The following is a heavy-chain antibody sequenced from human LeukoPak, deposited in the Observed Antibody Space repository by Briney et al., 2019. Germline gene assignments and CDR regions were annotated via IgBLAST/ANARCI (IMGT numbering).Heavy chain of an antibody. CDR3: ARDWFSGY. V-gene: IGHV4-34*01. CDR2: ISHSGST. CDR1: GDSFSGYY. J-gene: IGHJ4*02. D-gene: IGHD2/OR15-2a*01. Sequence: SETLSLTCGVYGDSFSGYYWSWIRQPPGMGLEWIAEISHSGSTNYNPSLRSRVTISVDTSKNQFSLKLSSVTAADTAVYYCARDWFSGYWGQGTLVTVSS.